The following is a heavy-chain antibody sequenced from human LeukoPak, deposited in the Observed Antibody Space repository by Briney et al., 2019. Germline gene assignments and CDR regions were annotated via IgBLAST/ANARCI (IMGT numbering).Heavy chain of an antibody. J-gene: IGHJ3*02. Sequence: SQTLSLTCTVSGGSISSGSYYWSWIRQPAGKGLEWIGRIYTSGSTNYNPSLKSRVTISVDTSKNQFSLKLSSVTAADTAVYYCARVASPGADAFDIWGQGTMVTVSS. CDR2: IYTSGST. D-gene: IGHD2-21*01. CDR3: ARVASPGADAFDI. CDR1: GGSISSGSYY. V-gene: IGHV4-61*02.